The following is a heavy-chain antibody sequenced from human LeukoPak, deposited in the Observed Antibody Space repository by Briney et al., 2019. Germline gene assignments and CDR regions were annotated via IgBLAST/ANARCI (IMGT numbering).Heavy chain of an antibody. Sequence: SETLSLTCAVYGGSFSGYYWSWIREPPGKGLEWIGEINHSGSTNYNPSLKSRVTISVDTSKNQFSLKLSSVTAADTAVYYCARGLRSGYYGSGTYFDIWGQGTMVTVSS. D-gene: IGHD3-10*01. CDR1: GGSFSGYY. CDR2: INHSGST. J-gene: IGHJ3*02. CDR3: ARGLRSGYYGSGTYFDI. V-gene: IGHV4-34*01.